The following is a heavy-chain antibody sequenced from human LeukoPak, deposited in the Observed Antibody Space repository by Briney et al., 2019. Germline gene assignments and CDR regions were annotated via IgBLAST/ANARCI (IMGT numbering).Heavy chain of an antibody. CDR2: INPNSGGT. CDR3: ASASWDYVWGSYRSKDDY. J-gene: IGHJ4*02. D-gene: IGHD3-16*02. CDR1: GYTFIGYY. Sequence: ASVKVSCKASGYTFIGYYMHWVRQAPRQGLEWIGLINPNSGGTNYAQKFQGRVTMTRDTSISTAYMELSRLRSDDTAVYYCASASWDYVWGSYRSKDDYWGQGTLVTVSS. V-gene: IGHV1-2*02.